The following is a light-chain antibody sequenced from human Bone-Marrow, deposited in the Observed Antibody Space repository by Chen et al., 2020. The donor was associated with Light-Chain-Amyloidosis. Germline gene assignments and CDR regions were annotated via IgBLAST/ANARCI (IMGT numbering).Light chain of an antibody. CDR3: QQYNNWPGT. J-gene: IGKJ3*01. V-gene: IGKV3-15*01. CDR1: QSINYK. Sequence: EIVMTQSPATLSVSPGERATLSCRASQSINYKLAWYQHKPGQAPRLLIYGASTRATGIPARFSGNGSGTEFTLTISSMESEDVAIYYCQQYNNWPGTFGPGTKVDIK. CDR2: GAS.